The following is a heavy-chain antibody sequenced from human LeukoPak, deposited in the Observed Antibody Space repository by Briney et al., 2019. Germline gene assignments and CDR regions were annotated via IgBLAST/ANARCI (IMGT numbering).Heavy chain of an antibody. Sequence: GASVKVSCKASGYTFTSYGISWVRQAPGQGLEWMGWISAYNGNTNYAQKLQGRVTMTTDTSTSTAYMELRSLRSDDTAVYYCARYKGPPVTTADYYYYYMDAWGKGTTVTVSS. CDR3: ARYKGPPVTTADYYYYYMDA. CDR2: ISAYNGNT. CDR1: GYTFTSYG. V-gene: IGHV1-18*01. J-gene: IGHJ6*03. D-gene: IGHD4-11*01.